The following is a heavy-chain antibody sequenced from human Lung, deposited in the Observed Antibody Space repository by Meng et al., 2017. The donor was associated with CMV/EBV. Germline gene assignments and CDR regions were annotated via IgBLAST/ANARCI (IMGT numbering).Heavy chain of an antibody. J-gene: IGHJ5*02. CDR2: IKCDGSEK. V-gene: IGHV3-52*01. Sequence: SCAASGFTFSSSWMHWVCQAPEKGLEWVADIKCDGSEKYYVDSVKGRFTISRDNSKNTLYLQLNSLRPEDTAVYYCAKVVVPAAQGGGNWFDPWGQGXLVTVSS. CDR1: GFTFSSSW. CDR3: AKVVVPAAQGGGNWFDP. D-gene: IGHD2-2*01.